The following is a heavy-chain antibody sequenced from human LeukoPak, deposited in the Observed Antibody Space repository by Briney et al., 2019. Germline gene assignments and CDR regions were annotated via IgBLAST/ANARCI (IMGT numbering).Heavy chain of an antibody. CDR2: ISGGGGST. J-gene: IGHJ4*02. D-gene: IGHD2-15*01. V-gene: IGHV3-23*01. Sequence: PGGSLRLSCAASGFTFTSYSMNWVRQAPGKGLEWVSTISGGGGSTYYADFVKGRFTISRDNSKNTLYLQVNSLRAEDTAVYYCAKQLGYCSDGSCYFPYWGQGTLVTVSS. CDR3: AKQLGYCSDGSCYFPY. CDR1: GFTFTSYS.